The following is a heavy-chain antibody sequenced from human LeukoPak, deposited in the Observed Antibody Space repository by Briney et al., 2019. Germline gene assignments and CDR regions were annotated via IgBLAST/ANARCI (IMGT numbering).Heavy chain of an antibody. J-gene: IGHJ4*02. CDR3: AKSLFGGSYFDY. CDR1: GFTFSSYW. V-gene: IGHV3-74*01. Sequence: GGSLRLSCAASGFTFSSYWMHWVRQAPGKGLVWVSRINSDGSSTSYADSVKGRFTISRDNAKNTLYLQMNSLRAEDTAVYYCAKSLFGGSYFDYWGQGTLVTVSS. CDR2: INSDGSST. D-gene: IGHD1-26*01.